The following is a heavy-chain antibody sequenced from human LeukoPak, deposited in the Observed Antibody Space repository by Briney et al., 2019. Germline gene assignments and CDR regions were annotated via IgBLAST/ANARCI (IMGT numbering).Heavy chain of an antibody. D-gene: IGHD6-19*01. CDR3: AREVAVAAFDI. J-gene: IGHJ3*02. CDR2: INSDGSST. CDR1: GFTFSSYW. V-gene: IGHV3-74*01. Sequence: GGSLRLSCAASGFTFSSYWMHWVRQAPGKGLAWVSRINSDGSSTSYADSVKGRLTISRDNAKNTLYLQMNSLRAEDTAVYYCAREVAVAAFDIWGQGTMVTVSS.